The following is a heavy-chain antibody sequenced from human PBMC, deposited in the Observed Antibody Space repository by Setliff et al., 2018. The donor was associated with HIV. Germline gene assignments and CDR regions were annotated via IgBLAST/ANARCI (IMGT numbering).Heavy chain of an antibody. J-gene: IGHJ5*02. Sequence: GGSLRLSCATSGFTFSNYGMHWVRQAPGKGLEWVTFIHYDGTSKHYADSVKGRFTISRDNSKNTLYLEMTSLRAEDTAVYHCAKDMNYNNDYPGVLGAWGRGTLVTVSS. V-gene: IGHV3-30*02. CDR2: IHYDGTSK. CDR3: AKDMNYNNDYPGVLGA. CDR1: GFTFSNYG. D-gene: IGHD3-16*01.